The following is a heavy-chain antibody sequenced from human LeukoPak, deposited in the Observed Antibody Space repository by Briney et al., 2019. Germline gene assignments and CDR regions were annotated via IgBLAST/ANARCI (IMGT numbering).Heavy chain of an antibody. V-gene: IGHV1-2*02. D-gene: IGHD1-26*01. CDR3: ARGVALGASTDYFDY. CDR2: INPNTGVT. J-gene: IGHJ4*02. Sequence: GASVKVSCKASGYTFTGYYIHWVRQAPGQGLEWMGWINPNTGVTNYAQKFQGRVTMTTDTSITTAFMDLSSLRSDDTALYYCARGVALGASTDYFDYWGQGTLITVSS. CDR1: GYTFTGYY.